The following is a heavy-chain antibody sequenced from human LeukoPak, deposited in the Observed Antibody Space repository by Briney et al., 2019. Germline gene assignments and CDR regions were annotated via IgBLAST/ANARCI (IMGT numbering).Heavy chain of an antibody. CDR1: GFTSRSAW. CDR2: IKEDGTKD. D-gene: IGHD5-18*01. CDR3: AQDSDGYSN. Sequence: GGSLRLSCAASGFTSRSAWMSWLRQAPGKGLEWVANIKEDGTKDYYVDAVKGRFTISRDNAKNSLYLQMNYLRAEDTAVYYCAQDSDGYSNWGQGTLVTVSS. V-gene: IGHV3-7*01. J-gene: IGHJ4*02.